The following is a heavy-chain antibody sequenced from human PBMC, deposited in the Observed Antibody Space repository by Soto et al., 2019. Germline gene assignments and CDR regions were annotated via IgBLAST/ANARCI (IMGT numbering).Heavy chain of an antibody. Sequence: SETLSLTCTVSDDSIGRSNYFWGWIRQPPGKGLEWIGNIFYSGNTHYNPSLKSRVTISVDTSNHQFSLRVSSVTAADTAVYYCARGGYCSSTSCYSRGYYYYYMDVWGKGTTVTVSS. CDR1: DDSIGRSNYF. D-gene: IGHD2-2*01. J-gene: IGHJ6*03. V-gene: IGHV4-39*07. CDR3: ARGGYCSSTSCYSRGYYYYYMDV. CDR2: IFYSGNT.